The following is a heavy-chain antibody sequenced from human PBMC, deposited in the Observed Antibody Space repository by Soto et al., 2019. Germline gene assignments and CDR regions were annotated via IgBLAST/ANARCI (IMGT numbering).Heavy chain of an antibody. D-gene: IGHD6-19*01. V-gene: IGHV3-74*01. CDR3: ARGGADDPGMIAVAGPSSYYYYYMDV. Sequence: EVQLVESGGGLVQPGGSLRLSCAASGFTFSSYWMHWVRQAPGKGLVWVSRINSDGSSTSYADSVKGRFTISRDNAKNTLYLQMNSLRAEDTAVYYCARGGADDPGMIAVAGPSSYYYYYMDVWGKGTTVTVSS. CDR2: INSDGSST. J-gene: IGHJ6*03. CDR1: GFTFSSYW.